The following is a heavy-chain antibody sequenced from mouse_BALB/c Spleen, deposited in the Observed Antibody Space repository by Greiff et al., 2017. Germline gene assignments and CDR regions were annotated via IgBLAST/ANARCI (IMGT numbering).Heavy chain of an antibody. J-gene: IGHJ3*01. CDR2: ISSGSSTI. V-gene: IGHV5-17*02. Sequence: EVMLVESGGGLVKPGGSLKLSCAASGFTFSSFGMHWVRQAPEKGLEWVAYISSGSSTIYYADTVKGRFTISRDNPKNILFLQMTSLRSEDTAMYYCAREEGLRRGFAYWGQGTLVTVSA. D-gene: IGHD2-4*01. CDR3: AREEGLRRGFAY. CDR1: GFTFSSFG.